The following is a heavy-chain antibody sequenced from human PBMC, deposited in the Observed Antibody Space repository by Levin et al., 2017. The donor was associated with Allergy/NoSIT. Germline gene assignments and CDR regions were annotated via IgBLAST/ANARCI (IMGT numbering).Heavy chain of an antibody. CDR2: IYHSGST. D-gene: IGHD4-23*01. CDR3: AREGAGGNSDY. V-gene: IGHV4-30-2*01. J-gene: IGHJ4*02. CDR1: GGSISSGGYS. Sequence: SETLSLTCAVSGGSISSGGYSWSWIRQPPGKGLEWIGYIYHSGSTYYNPSLKSRVTISVDRSKNQFSLKLSSVTAADTAVYYCAREGAGGNSDYWGQGTLVTVSS.